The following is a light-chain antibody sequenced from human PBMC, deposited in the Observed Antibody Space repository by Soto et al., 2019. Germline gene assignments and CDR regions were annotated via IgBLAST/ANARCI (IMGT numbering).Light chain of an antibody. CDR3: CSYAGSYTWV. CDR1: SSDVGDYNY. CDR2: DVN. J-gene: IGLJ3*02. Sequence: QSALTQPRSVSGSPGQSVTISCTGTSSDVGDYNYVSWYQLHPGKAPKFIIYDVNKRPSGVPDRFSGSKSGNTASLTISGLQAEDEADYYCCSYAGSYTWVFGGGTKLTVL. V-gene: IGLV2-11*01.